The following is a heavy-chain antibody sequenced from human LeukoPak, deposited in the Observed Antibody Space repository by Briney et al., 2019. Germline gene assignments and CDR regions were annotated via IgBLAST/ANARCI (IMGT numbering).Heavy chain of an antibody. CDR1: GYSFTSYW. CDR2: IYPGDSDT. Sequence: ESLKISCKGSGYSFTSYWIGWVRQMPGKGLEWMGIIYPGDSDTRYSPSFQGQVTISADKSISTAYLQWSSLKASDTAMYYCARHLSGYCSGGSCYNYYYYYMDVWGKGTTVTVSS. D-gene: IGHD2-15*01. V-gene: IGHV5-51*01. J-gene: IGHJ6*03. CDR3: ARHLSGYCSGGSCYNYYYYYMDV.